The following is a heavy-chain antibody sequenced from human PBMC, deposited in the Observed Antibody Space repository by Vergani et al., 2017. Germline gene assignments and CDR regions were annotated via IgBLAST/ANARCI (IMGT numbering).Heavy chain of an antibody. J-gene: IGHJ5*02. V-gene: IGHV4-39*01. Sequence: QLQLPESGPGLVKPSETLSLTCPVSGGPISSSSYYWGWIRQPPGKGLEWIGSIYYSGSTYYNPSLKSRVTISVDTSKNQFSLKLSSVTAADTAVYYCAGRITMVRGVMGLDPWGQGTLVTVSS. D-gene: IGHD3-10*01. CDR3: AGRITMVRGVMGLDP. CDR1: GGPISSSSYY. CDR2: IYYSGST.